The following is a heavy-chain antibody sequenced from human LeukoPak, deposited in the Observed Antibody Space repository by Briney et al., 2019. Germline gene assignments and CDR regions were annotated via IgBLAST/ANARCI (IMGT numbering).Heavy chain of an antibody. Sequence: GGSLRLSCGASGFTFRSFAVSWVRQAPGKGLEWVSIISGSGDTTYFADSVKGRFTISRDNSENTLYLQLNSLRAEDTAIYYCTKGSVLTIFGVAWHAFDIWAKGQRSPSLQ. V-gene: IGHV3-23*01. CDR3: TKGSVLTIFGVAWHAFDI. CDR1: GFTFRSFA. J-gene: IGHJ3*02. D-gene: IGHD3-3*01. CDR2: ISGSGDTT.